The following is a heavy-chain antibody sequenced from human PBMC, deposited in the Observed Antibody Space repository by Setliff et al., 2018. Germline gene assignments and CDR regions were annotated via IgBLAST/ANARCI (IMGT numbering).Heavy chain of an antibody. CDR2: IFYTGST. V-gene: IGHV4-39*01. J-gene: IGHJ4*02. CDR3: ARRDSTGFYGYSFDF. CDR1: NGSISSGNYF. D-gene: IGHD3-22*01. Sequence: SETLSLTCTVSNGSISSGNYFWGWIRQPPGKGLEWMGSIFYTGSTYYSPSLKSRVTMSIDTSKNQFSLKLTSVSAADTAVYYCARRDSTGFYGYSFDFWGQGTLVTVSS.